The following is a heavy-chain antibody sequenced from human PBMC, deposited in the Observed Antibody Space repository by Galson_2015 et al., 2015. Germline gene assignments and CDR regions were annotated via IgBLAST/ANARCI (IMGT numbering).Heavy chain of an antibody. V-gene: IGHV3-23*01. CDR1: GFTFSSYA. CDR2: ISGSGGST. Sequence: SLRLSCAASGFTFSSYAMSWVRQAPGKGLEWVSAISGSGGSTYYADSVKGRFTISRDNSKNTLYLQMNSLRAEDTAVYYCAKDAGGSSGYYLRWIDYWGQGTLVTVSS. CDR3: AKDAGGSSGYYLRWIDY. D-gene: IGHD3-22*01. J-gene: IGHJ4*02.